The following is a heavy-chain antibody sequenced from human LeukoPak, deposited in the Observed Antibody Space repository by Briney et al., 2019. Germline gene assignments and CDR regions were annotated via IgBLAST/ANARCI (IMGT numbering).Heavy chain of an antibody. CDR2: MNPNSGNT. CDR1: GGTFSSYA. CDR3: ARGRRSGWLYPQTWVDY. V-gene: IGHV1-8*02. Sequence: ASVKVSCKASGGTFSSYAISWVRQATGQGLEWMGWMNPNSGNTGYAQKFQGRVTMTRNTSISTAYMELSSLRSEDTAVYYCARGRRSGWLYPQTWVDYWGQGTLVTVSS. D-gene: IGHD6-19*01. J-gene: IGHJ4*02.